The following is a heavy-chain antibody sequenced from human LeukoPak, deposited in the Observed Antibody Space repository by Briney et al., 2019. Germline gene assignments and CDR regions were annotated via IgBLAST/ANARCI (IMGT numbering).Heavy chain of an antibody. V-gene: IGHV3-30-3*01. D-gene: IGHD3-10*01. CDR2: ISYDGSNK. J-gene: IGHJ4*02. Sequence: GRSLRLSCAASGFTFSSYAMHWVRQAPGKGLEWVAVISYDGSNKYYADSVKGRFTISRDNSKNTLYLQMNSLRAGDTAVYYCARDRRRFGELTFDYWGQGTLVTVSS. CDR1: GFTFSSYA. CDR3: ARDRRRFGELTFDY.